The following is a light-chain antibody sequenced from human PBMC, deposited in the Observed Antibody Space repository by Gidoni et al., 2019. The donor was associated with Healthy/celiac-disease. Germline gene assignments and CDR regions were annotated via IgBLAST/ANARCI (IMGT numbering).Light chain of an antibody. V-gene: IGKV1-5*03. Sequence: DIQLTQSPSTLSPSVGHRVTITCRASQSISSWLAWYQQKPGKAPKLMIYKASSLESGVPSRFSGSGSGTEFTLTISSLQPDDFATYYCQQYNSYPVTFGQGTKVEIK. CDR3: QQYNSYPVT. CDR2: KAS. CDR1: QSISSW. J-gene: IGKJ1*01.